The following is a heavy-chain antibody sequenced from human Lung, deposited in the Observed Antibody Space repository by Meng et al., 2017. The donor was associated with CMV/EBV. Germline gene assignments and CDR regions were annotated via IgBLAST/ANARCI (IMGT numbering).Heavy chain of an antibody. CDR2: ISSSGSTI. D-gene: IGHD3-10*01. Sequence: SXKISXAASGFTFSSYEMNWVRQAPGKGLEWVSYISSSGSTIYYADSVKGRFTISRDNAKNSLYLQMNSLRAEDTAVYYCARVPRSRYYYYGMDVWGQGTXVTVSS. CDR1: GFTFSSYE. V-gene: IGHV3-48*03. J-gene: IGHJ6*02. CDR3: ARVPRSRYYYYGMDV.